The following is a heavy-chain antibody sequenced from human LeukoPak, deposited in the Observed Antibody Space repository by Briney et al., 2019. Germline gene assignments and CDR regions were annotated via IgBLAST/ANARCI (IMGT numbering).Heavy chain of an antibody. CDR1: GGSFSGYY. D-gene: IGHD6-13*01. J-gene: IGHJ4*02. V-gene: IGHV4-34*01. CDR3: ATYGQQLGREIDY. Sequence: PSETLSLTCAVYGGSFSGYYWSWIPQAPGKGLEWIGEINHSGSTNYNPSLESRVTISVDTSKNQFSLKLSSVTAADTAVYYCATYGQQLGREIDYWGQGTLVTVSS. CDR2: INHSGST.